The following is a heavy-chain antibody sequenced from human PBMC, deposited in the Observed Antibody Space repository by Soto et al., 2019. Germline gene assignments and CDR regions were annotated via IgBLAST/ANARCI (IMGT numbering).Heavy chain of an antibody. V-gene: IGHV1-18*04. CDR3: ARWDNWGVNYYYGMDV. D-gene: IGHD7-27*01. CDR2: ITTYSGNT. Sequence: GASVKVSCKASGYTFTSYGISWVRQAPGQGLEWMGWITTYSGNTNYAQKLQGRVTMTTDTSTSTAYMELRSLRSDDTAVYYCARWDNWGVNYYYGMDVWGQGTTVSVSS. J-gene: IGHJ6*02. CDR1: GYTFTSYG.